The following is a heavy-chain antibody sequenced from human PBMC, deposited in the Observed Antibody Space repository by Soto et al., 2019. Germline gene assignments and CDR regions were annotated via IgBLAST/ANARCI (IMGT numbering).Heavy chain of an antibody. V-gene: IGHV3-11*01. J-gene: IGHJ3*02. D-gene: IGHD3-22*01. Sequence: GGSRRLSCAASGFTFSDYYMSWIRQDPGKWLEWVSYISSSVSTIYYADSVKGRFTISRGNAKNSLYLQMNSLRAEDTAVYYFARDRQVPYYDRSASFLVAFNILGKGIMVTVS. CDR1: GFTFSDYY. CDR2: ISSSVSTI. CDR3: ARDRQVPYYDRSASFLVAFNI.